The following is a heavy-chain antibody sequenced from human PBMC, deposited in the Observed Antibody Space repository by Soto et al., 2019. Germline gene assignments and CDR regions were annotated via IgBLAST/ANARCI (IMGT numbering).Heavy chain of an antibody. V-gene: IGHV4-59*06. D-gene: IGHD4-17*01. CDR2: IYYSGST. CDR3: ARETTVTYAFDI. J-gene: IGHJ3*02. Sequence: PSETLSLTCTVSGGSISSYYWSWIRQPPGKGLEWIGYIYYSGSTYYNPSLKSRVTISVDTSKNQFSLKLSSVTAADTAVYYCARETTVTYAFDIWGQGTMVTVSS. CDR1: GGSISSYY.